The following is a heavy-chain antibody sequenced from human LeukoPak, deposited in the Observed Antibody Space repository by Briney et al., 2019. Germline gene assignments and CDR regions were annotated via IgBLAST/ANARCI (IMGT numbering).Heavy chain of an antibody. D-gene: IGHD6-19*01. CDR3: ARVPPPWLAYYFDY. CDR1: GGTFSSYA. V-gene: IGHV1-69*05. Sequence: SVKVSCKASGGTFSSYAISGVRQGPGQGLEWMGGIIPIFGTANYAQKFQGRVTITTDESTSTAYMELSSLRSEDTAVYYCARVPPPWLAYYFDYWGQGTLVTVSS. CDR2: IIPIFGTA. J-gene: IGHJ4*02.